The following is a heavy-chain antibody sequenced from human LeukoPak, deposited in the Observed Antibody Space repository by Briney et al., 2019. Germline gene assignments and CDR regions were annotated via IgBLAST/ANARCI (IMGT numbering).Heavy chain of an antibody. CDR3: ARKAVLLWFGEVYYFDY. CDR1: GGSFSGYY. Sequence: PSETLSLTCAVYGGSFSGYYWSWIRQPPGKGLEWIGEINHSGSTNYNPSLKSRVTISVDTSKNQFSLKLSSVTAADTAVYYCARKAVLLWFGEVYYFDYWGQGTLVTVSS. D-gene: IGHD3-10*01. CDR2: INHSGST. V-gene: IGHV4-34*01. J-gene: IGHJ4*02.